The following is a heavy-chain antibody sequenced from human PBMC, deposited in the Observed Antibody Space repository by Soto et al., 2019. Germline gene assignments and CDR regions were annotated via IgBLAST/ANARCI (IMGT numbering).Heavy chain of an antibody. D-gene: IGHD3-22*01. V-gene: IGHV4-61*01. CDR2: IFYSGTT. J-gene: IGHJ4*02. CDR3: VRVSIPYYYNTSGQFYFDY. CDR1: GDSVNSGSYY. Sequence: SETLSLTCTVCGDSVNSGSYYRSWKRKPPGMGQEWIGYIFYSGTTNYNPSLKSRVTTSLDISKNQFSLRLSSVTAADTAVYYCVRVSIPYYYNTSGQFYFDYWGQGALVTVSS.